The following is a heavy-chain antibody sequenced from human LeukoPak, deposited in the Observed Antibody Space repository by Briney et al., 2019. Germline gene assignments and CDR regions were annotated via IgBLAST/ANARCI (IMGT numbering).Heavy chain of an antibody. CDR3: ARSVIPLGMDV. Sequence: EASVTVSCKASGYTFTIYYMHWVRQAPGQGLEWMGIINPSGGSTSYAQKFQGRVTMTRDTSTSTVYMELSSLRSEDTAVYYCARSVIPLGMDVWGQGTTVTVSS. V-gene: IGHV1-46*01. D-gene: IGHD2-21*01. CDR1: GYTFTIYY. CDR2: INPSGGST. J-gene: IGHJ6*02.